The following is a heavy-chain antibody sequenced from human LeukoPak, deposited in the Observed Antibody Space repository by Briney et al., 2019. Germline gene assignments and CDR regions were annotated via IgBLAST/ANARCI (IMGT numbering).Heavy chain of an antibody. CDR3: TRDPEVPMDV. J-gene: IGHJ6*02. CDR1: GFTFSSYA. CDR2: INQDGSEK. V-gene: IGHV3-7*01. Sequence: SGGSLRLSCAASGFTFSSYAMSWVRQAPGKGLEWVANINQDGSEKNYVDSVKGRFTISRDNAKNSLYLQMNSLRAEDTAVYYCTRDPEVPMDVWGQGTTVTVSS. D-gene: IGHD2-2*01.